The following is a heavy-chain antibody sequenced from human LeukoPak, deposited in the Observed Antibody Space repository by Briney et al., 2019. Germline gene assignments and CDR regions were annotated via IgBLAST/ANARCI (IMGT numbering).Heavy chain of an antibody. CDR3: AKDKSRYSSSWQFDY. Sequence: GGSLRLSCAASGFTFDDYAMHWVRQAPGKGLEWLSGISWNSGSIGYADSVKGRFTISRDNAKNSLYLQMNSLRAEDTALYYCAKDKSRYSSSWQFDYWGQGTLVTVSS. CDR2: ISWNSGSI. CDR1: GFTFDDYA. D-gene: IGHD6-13*01. J-gene: IGHJ4*02. V-gene: IGHV3-9*01.